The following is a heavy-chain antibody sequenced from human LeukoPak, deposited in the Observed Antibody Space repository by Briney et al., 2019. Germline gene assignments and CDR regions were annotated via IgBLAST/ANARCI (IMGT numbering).Heavy chain of an antibody. V-gene: IGHV3-11*01. CDR2: ISSSDSTI. J-gene: IGHJ4*02. CDR3: ARELNDFWSGTYYFDY. Sequence: GGSLRLSCAASGFTFSDYYMSWIRQAPGKGLEWVSYISSSDSTIYSADSVKGRFTISRDNAKNSLYLQMNSLRAEDTAVYYCARELNDFWSGTYYFDYWGQGTLVTVSS. D-gene: IGHD3-3*01. CDR1: GFTFSDYY.